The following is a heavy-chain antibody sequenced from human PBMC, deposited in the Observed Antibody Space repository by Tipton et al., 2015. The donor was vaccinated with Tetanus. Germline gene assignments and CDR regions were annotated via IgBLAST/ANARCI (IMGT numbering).Heavy chain of an antibody. CDR2: INHSGST. CDR3: ATTIPATVTTRSYYYYGMDV. Sequence: TLSLTCAVYGGSFSGYYWSWIRQPPGKGLEWIGEINHSGSTNYNPSLKSRVTISVDTSKNQFSLKLSSVTAADTAVYYCATTIPATVTTRSYYYYGMDVWGQGTTVTVSS. D-gene: IGHD4-17*01. V-gene: IGHV4-34*01. J-gene: IGHJ6*02. CDR1: GGSFSGYY.